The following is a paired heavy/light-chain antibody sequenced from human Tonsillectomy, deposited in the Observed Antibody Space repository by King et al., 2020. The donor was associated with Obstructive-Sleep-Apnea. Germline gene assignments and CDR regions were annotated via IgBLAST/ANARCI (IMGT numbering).Light chain of an antibody. CDR2: LGS. CDR3: MQALQIPYT. Sequence: DIVMTQSPLSLPVTPGEPASISCRSSQSLLYTNLYNYLDWYLQKPGQSPQLLIYLGSSRASGVPDRFSGGGSGTDFTLKISRVEAEDVGVYYCMQALQIPYTFGQGTKLEIK. J-gene: IGKJ2*01. V-gene: IGKV2-28*01. CDR1: QSLLYTNLYNY.
Heavy chain of an antibody. CDR2: MKHSGST. V-gene: IGHV4-34*01. Sequence: QVQLQQWGAGLLKPSETLSLTCAVYGGSFSGYYWTWIRQTPGKGLEWIGEMKHSGSTNYNPSLESRVTISEDTSKNQVSLRLSSVTAADTAIYYCARGYSSGSHWFQHWGQGTLVTVSS. D-gene: IGHD3-22*01. CDR3: ARGYSSGSHWFQH. CDR1: GGSFSGYY. J-gene: IGHJ1*01.